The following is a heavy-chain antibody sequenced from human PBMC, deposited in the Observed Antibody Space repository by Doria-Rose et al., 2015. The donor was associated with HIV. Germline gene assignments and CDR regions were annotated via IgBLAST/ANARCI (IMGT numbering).Heavy chain of an antibody. CDR2: IFYTGST. V-gene: IGHV4-59*01. J-gene: IGHJ4*02. CDR3: ARVLSGTYDY. Sequence: QVQLQEPGPGLVQPSETLSLHCSVSGGFISPYYWSWIRQTPGNALEYIGDIFYTGSTNYSTSLKSRVSISIDTSKNKFSLRLSSVTAADTAVYYCARVLSGTYDYWGQGTLVTVSS. CDR1: GGFISPYY. D-gene: IGHD1-26*01.